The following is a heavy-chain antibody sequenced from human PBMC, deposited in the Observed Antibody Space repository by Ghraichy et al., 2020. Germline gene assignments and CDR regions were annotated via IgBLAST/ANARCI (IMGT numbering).Heavy chain of an antibody. CDR3: ASSYSGSYDWFDP. CDR1: GGSISSSSYY. CDR2: IYYSGST. Sequence: ETLSLTCTVSGGSISSSSYYWGWIRQPPGKGLEWIGSIYYSGSTYYNPSLKSRVTISVDTSKNQFSLKLSSVTAADTAVYYCASSYSGSYDWFDPWGQGTLVTVSS. D-gene: IGHD1-26*01. V-gene: IGHV4-39*01. J-gene: IGHJ5*02.